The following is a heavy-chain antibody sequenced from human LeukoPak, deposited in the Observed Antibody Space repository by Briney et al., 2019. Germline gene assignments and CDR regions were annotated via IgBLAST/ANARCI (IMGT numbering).Heavy chain of an antibody. CDR3: ARVQGYYDSSGYYLGGIYFDY. V-gene: IGHV3-21*01. CDR2: ISSSSYI. CDR1: GFTFSSYS. Sequence: YPGGSLRLSCAASGFTFSSYSMNWVRQAPGKGLEWVSSISSSSYIYYADSVKGRFTISRDNAKSSLYLQMNSLRAEDTAVYYCARVQGYYDSSGYYLGGIYFDYWGQGTLVTVSS. J-gene: IGHJ4*02. D-gene: IGHD3-22*01.